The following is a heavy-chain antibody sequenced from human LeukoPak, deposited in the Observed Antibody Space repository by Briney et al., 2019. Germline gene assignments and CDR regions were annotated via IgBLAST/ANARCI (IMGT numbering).Heavy chain of an antibody. D-gene: IGHD2-8*01. V-gene: IGHV3-23*01. J-gene: IGHJ4*02. CDR1: GFPFSDFS. Sequence: GGSLRLSCATSGFPFSDFSMSWVRQAPGKGLEWISTTNSGGTSTYYAESVKARFTISRDNSKNTLYLQMSSLRVEDTAVYYCAKQSYARSLGEGGPGTLVSVSS. CDR3: AKQSYARSLGE. CDR2: TNSGGTST.